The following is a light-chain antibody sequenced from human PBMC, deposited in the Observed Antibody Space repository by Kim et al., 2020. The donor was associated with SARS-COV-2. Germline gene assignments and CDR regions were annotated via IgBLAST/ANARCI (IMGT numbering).Light chain of an antibody. CDR2: DAS. Sequence: EIVLTQSPATLSLSPGERATLSCRASQYIDNWLAWYQQKPGQVPRLLIYDASNRATGIPARFSGSGSATDFTLTISSLEPEDFAVYYCQHRRTWPLTFGQGTKLEIK. V-gene: IGKV3-11*01. CDR3: QHRRTWPLT. J-gene: IGKJ2*01. CDR1: QYIDNW.